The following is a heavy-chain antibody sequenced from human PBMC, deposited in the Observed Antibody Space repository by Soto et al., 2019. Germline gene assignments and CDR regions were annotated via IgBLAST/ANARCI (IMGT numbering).Heavy chain of an antibody. J-gene: IGHJ5*02. Sequence: EVQLVESGGGLVQPGGSLKLSCAASGFTFSGSAMHWVRQASGKGLEWVGRIRSKANSYATAYAASVKGRFTISRDDSKSTAYLQMNRLKTEDTAVYYCTRHAITGTTIVWFDPWGQGTLVTVSS. V-gene: IGHV3-73*01. CDR3: TRHAITGTTIVWFDP. CDR1: GFTFSGSA. D-gene: IGHD1-7*01. CDR2: IRSKANSYAT.